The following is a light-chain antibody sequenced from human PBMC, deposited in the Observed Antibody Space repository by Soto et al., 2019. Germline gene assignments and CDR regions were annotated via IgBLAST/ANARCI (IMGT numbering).Light chain of an antibody. J-gene: IGKJ5*01. V-gene: IGKV3-11*01. CDR2: DAS. CDR3: QQRSNWPPIT. Sequence: IVVTQSPGTLSLSPGERATLSFRASQSVSSYLAWYQQKPGQAPRLLIYDASNRATGIPARFSGSGSGTDFTLTISSLEPEDFAVYYCQQRSNWPPITFGPGTRLEIK. CDR1: QSVSSY.